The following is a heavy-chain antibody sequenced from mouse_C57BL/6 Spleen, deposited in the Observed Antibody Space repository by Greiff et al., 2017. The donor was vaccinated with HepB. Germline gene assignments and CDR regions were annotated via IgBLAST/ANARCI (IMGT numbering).Heavy chain of an antibody. J-gene: IGHJ3*01. V-gene: IGHV3-6*01. Sequence: EVKLVESGPGLVKPSQSLSLTCSVTGYSITSGYYWNWIRQFPGNKLEWMGYISYDGSNNYNPSLKNRISITRDTSKNQFFLKLNSVTTEDTATYYCARDGSSYDGFAYWGQGTLVTVSA. D-gene: IGHD1-1*01. CDR2: ISYDGSN. CDR3: ARDGSSYDGFAY. CDR1: GYSITSGYY.